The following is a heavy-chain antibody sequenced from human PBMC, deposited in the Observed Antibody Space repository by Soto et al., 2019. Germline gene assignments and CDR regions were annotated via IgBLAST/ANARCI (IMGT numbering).Heavy chain of an antibody. D-gene: IGHD3-10*01. CDR2: VKQDGSEK. CDR3: ASKIYYYGSGSYHDYYYYMDV. V-gene: IGHV3-7*01. J-gene: IGHJ6*03. CDR1: GFTFSSYW. Sequence: EVQLVESGGGLVQPGGSLRLSCAASGFTFSSYWMSWVRQAPGKGLEWVANVKQDGSEKYYVDSVKGRVTISRDNAKNSLQLQMNSLRAEDTDVYYCASKIYYYGSGSYHDYYYYMDVWGKGNTVTVSS.